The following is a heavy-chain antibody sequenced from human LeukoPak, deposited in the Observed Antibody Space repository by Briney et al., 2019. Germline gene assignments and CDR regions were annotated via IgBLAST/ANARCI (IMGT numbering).Heavy chain of an antibody. CDR3: ARARGSFRLGAIDY. Sequence: PGESLRLSCPVSGFPFTTYNMNWVRQAPGKGLEWVSYISSSGSTIYYADSVKGRFTISRDNAKNSLYLQMNSLRAEDTAVYYCARARGSFRLGAIDYWGQGTLVTVSS. V-gene: IGHV3-48*04. J-gene: IGHJ4*02. CDR2: ISSSGSTI. D-gene: IGHD1-26*01. CDR1: GFPFTTYN.